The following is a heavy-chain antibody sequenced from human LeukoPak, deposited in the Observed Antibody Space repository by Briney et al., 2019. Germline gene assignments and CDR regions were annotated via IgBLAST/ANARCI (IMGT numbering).Heavy chain of an antibody. Sequence: KPSETLSLTCAVYGGSFSGYYWSWIRQPPGKGLEWIGEINHRGSTNYNPSLKSRVTISVDTSKNQFSLRLTSVTAADTAVYYCARGRGCSSTSCYTDYYYYMDVWGKGTTVTVSS. V-gene: IGHV4-34*01. J-gene: IGHJ6*03. CDR2: INHRGST. CDR1: GGSFSGYY. CDR3: ARGRGCSSTSCYTDYYYYMDV. D-gene: IGHD2-2*02.